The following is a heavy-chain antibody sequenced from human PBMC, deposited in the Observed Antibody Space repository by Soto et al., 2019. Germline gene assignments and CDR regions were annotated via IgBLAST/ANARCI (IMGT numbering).Heavy chain of an antibody. CDR3: ARALIQLWPHYYYGMDV. Sequence: PSETLSLTCTVSGGSISSGDYYWSWIRPPPGKGLEWIGYIYYSRTTYYNPSLKSRVTISVDTSKNQFSLKVSSVTAADTAVYYCARALIQLWPHYYYGMDVWGQGTTVTVSS. D-gene: IGHD5-18*01. J-gene: IGHJ6*02. CDR2: IYYSRTT. V-gene: IGHV4-30-4*01. CDR1: GGSISSGDYY.